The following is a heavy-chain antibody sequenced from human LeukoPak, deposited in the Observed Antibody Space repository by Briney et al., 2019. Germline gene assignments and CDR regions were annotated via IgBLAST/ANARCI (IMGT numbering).Heavy chain of an antibody. D-gene: IGHD6-25*01. CDR3: ARRGSGVDY. J-gene: IGHJ4*02. CDR1: GYTFTTYY. CDR2: INPSGGST. V-gene: IGHV1-46*01. Sequence: ASVKVSCKASGYTFTTYYIHWVRQAPGQGLEWMGVINPSGGSTSYAQKFQGRVTLTSDSSTSTVYMELTSLISEDTAVYYCARRGSGVDYWGEGTLVTVSS.